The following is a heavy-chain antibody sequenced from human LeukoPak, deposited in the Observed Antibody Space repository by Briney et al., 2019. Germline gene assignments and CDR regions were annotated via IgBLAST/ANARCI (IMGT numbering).Heavy chain of an antibody. CDR3: AKDVSGSYYWTPASFDY. V-gene: IGHV3-23*01. CDR1: GFTFSSYA. J-gene: IGHJ4*02. CDR2: ISGSGGST. D-gene: IGHD1-26*01. Sequence: PGGSLRLSCAASGFTFSSYAMSWVRQAPGKGLEWVSAISGSGGSTYYADSVKGRFTISRDNSKNTLYLQMNSLRAEDTAVYYCAKDVSGSYYWTPASFDYWGQGTLVTVSS.